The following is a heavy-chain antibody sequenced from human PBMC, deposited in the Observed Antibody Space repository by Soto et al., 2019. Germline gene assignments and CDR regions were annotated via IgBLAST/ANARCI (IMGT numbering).Heavy chain of an antibody. D-gene: IGHD4-4*01. CDR1: GFTFSSYG. CDR2: IWYDGSNK. J-gene: IGHJ4*02. Sequence: GGSLRLSCAASGFTFSSYGMHWVRQAPGKGLEWVAVIWYDGSNKYYADSVKGRFTISRDNSKNTLYLQMNSLRAEDTAVYYCARDTGDYSNYAPGYWGQGTLVTVS. V-gene: IGHV3-33*01. CDR3: ARDTGDYSNYAPGY.